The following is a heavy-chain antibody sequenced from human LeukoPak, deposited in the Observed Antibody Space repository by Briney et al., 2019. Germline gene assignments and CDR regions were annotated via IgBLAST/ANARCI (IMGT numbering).Heavy chain of an antibody. D-gene: IGHD6-13*01. V-gene: IGHV1-46*01. CDR2: INPSGGST. CDR1: GYTFTSYY. J-gene: IGHJ4*02. Sequence: GASVKVSCKASGYTFTSYYMHWVRQAPGQELEWMGIINPSGGSTSYAQKFQGRVTMTRGTSTSTVYMELSSLRSEGTAVYYCARDGPPGSSWYAVPFDYWGQGTLVTVSS. CDR3: ARDGPPGSSWYAVPFDY.